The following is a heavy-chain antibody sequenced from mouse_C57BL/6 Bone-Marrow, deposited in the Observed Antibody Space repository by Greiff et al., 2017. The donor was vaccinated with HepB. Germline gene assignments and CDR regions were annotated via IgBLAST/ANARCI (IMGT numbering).Heavy chain of an antibody. CDR1: GYTFTNYW. V-gene: IGHV1-63*01. CDR2: IYPGGGYT. CDR3: ARSYYGAWFAY. D-gene: IGHD1-1*01. J-gene: IGHJ3*01. Sequence: QVQLKQSGAELVRPGTSVKMSCKASGYTFTNYWIGWAKQRPGHGLEWIGDIYPGGGYTNYNEKFKGKATLTADKSSSTAYMQFSSLTSEDSAIYYCARSYYGAWFAYWGQGTLVTVSA.